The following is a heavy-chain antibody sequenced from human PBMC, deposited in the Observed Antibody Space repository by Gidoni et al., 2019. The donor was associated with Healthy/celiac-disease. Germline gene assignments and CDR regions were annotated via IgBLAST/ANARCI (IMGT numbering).Heavy chain of an antibody. V-gene: IGHV3-30-3*01. CDR3: ARKLRFLEWLFNGEIDY. CDR2: ISYDGSNK. Sequence: QVQLVESGGGVVQPGRSLRLSCAASGFTFSSYAMHWVRQAPGKGLEWVAVISYDGSNKYYADSVKGRFTISRDNSKNTLYLQMNSLRAEDTAVYYCARKLRFLEWLFNGEIDYWGQGTLVTVSS. J-gene: IGHJ4*02. D-gene: IGHD3-3*01. CDR1: GFTFSSYA.